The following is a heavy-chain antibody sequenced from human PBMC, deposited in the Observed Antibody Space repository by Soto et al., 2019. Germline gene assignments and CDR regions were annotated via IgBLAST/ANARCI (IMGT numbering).Heavy chain of an antibody. CDR1: GYTFTSYA. CDR3: ARASLYDFWRGYLNHYYMDV. J-gene: IGHJ6*03. Sequence: ASVKVSCKASGYTFTSYAMHWARQAPGQRLEWMGWINAGNGNTKYSQKFQGRVTITRDTSASTAYMELSSLRSEDTAVYYCARASLYDFWRGYLNHYYMDVWGKGTTVTVSS. CDR2: INAGNGNT. V-gene: IGHV1-3*01. D-gene: IGHD3-3*01.